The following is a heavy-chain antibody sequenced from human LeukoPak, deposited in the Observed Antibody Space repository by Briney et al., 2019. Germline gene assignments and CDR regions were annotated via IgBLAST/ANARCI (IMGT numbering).Heavy chain of an antibody. Sequence: PGGSLRLSCAASGFTFSSYAMSWVRQAPGKGLEWVSAITGSGDAKYCADSVKGRFTISRDNPKDTLYLQMNSLRAEDTAVYFCAKANLWFGDLDSSDYWGQGTLVTVSS. D-gene: IGHD3-10*01. V-gene: IGHV3-23*01. CDR3: AKANLWFGDLDSSDY. CDR2: ITGSGDAK. J-gene: IGHJ4*02. CDR1: GFTFSSYA.